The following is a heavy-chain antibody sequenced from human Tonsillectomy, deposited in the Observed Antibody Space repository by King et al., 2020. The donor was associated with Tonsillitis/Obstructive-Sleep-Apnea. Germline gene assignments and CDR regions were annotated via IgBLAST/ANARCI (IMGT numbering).Heavy chain of an antibody. D-gene: IGHD3-3*01. CDR1: GFTFSNYT. J-gene: IGHJ4*02. CDR2: LAYDRSNK. Sequence: VQLVESGGGVVQPGRSLRLSCAASGFTFSNYTMHWVRQAPGKGLEWVAVLAYDRSNKYYADSVKGRFTISRDNSKNTLYLQMNSLRAEDTAVYYCARGSKNFWCGYFYVSFDYWGQGTLVLVSS. V-gene: IGHV3-30*04. CDR3: ARGSKNFWCGYFYVSFDY.